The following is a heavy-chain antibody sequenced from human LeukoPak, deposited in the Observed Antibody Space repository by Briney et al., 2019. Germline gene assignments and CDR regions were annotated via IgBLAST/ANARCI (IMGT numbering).Heavy chain of an antibody. CDR1: GFLVNDYG. CDR3: AKDKGNQQLYALDV. V-gene: IGHV3-30*02. J-gene: IGHJ6*02. D-gene: IGHD1-1*01. CDR2: MRFDGNTK. Sequence: GGSLRLSCAASGFLVNDYGTHWVRQAPGKGPEWVAAMRFDGNTKYYVDSVKGRFTISRDTSKNTLFLQMNSLRDEDTATYYCAKDKGNQQLYALDVWGQGTTVSVSS.